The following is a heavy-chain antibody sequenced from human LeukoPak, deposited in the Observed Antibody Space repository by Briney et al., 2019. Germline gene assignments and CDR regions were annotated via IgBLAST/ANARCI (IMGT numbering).Heavy chain of an antibody. CDR1: GFTFSSYA. Sequence: GGSLRLSCAASGFTFSSYAMHWVRQAPGKGLEWVAVISYDGSNKYYADSVKGRFTISRDNSKNTLYLQMNSLRAEDTAVYYCASRAHSSSLVRRYFQHWGQGTLVTVSS. J-gene: IGHJ1*01. D-gene: IGHD6-13*01. V-gene: IGHV3-30*04. CDR2: ISYDGSNK. CDR3: ASRAHSSSLVRRYFQH.